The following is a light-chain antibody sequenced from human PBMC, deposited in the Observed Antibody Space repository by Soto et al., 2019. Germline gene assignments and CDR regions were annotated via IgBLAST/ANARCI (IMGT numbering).Light chain of an antibody. CDR1: QSVSSSY. CDR3: QQYGSSPPT. J-gene: IGKJ2*01. V-gene: IGKV3-20*01. Sequence: EIVLTQSPGTLSLSPGERATLSCRASQSVSSSYLAWYQQKPGQAHRLLIYGASSRATGIPHRFSGSGSGTDFPLTISSLEPEDFAVYYCQQYGSSPPTFGQGTKLAIK. CDR2: GAS.